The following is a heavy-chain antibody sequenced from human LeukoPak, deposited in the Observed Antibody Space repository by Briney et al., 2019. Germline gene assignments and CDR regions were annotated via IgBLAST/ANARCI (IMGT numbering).Heavy chain of an antibody. CDR1: GYSFTSYW. CDR3: ARVQLWFGELYPPFDY. CDR2: IYPGDSDA. V-gene: IGHV5-51*01. D-gene: IGHD3-10*01. J-gene: IGHJ4*02. Sequence: GESLKISCKGSGYSFTSYWIGWVRQMPGKGLEWMGIIYPGDSDARYSPSSQGQVTIAADKSISTAYLQWSSLKASDTAMYYCARVQLWFGELYPPFDYWGQGTLVTVSS.